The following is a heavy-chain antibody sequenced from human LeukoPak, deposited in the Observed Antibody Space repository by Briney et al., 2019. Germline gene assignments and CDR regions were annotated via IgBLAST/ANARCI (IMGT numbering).Heavy chain of an antibody. D-gene: IGHD3-16*01. Sequence: PGGSLRLSCAASGFTFSSYAMSWVRQAPGKGLEWVSVISGSGGSTYYADSVKGRFTISRDNSKNILYLQMNSLRAEDTAFYYCAKGSTPLWGYKIVFHYWGQGTLVTVSS. CDR2: ISGSGGST. V-gene: IGHV3-23*01. CDR3: AKGSTPLWGYKIVFHY. J-gene: IGHJ4*02. CDR1: GFTFSSYA.